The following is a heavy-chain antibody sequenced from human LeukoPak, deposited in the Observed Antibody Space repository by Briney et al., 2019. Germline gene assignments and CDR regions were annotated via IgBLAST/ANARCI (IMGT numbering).Heavy chain of an antibody. Sequence: LSLTCTVSGASISSRSNYWGWIRQPPGKVLEWIGRIRNKANSYTTEYAASVKGRFTVSRDDSKNSLFLQMNSLESEDTAVYYCARRNSVTQGLDNWGQGTLVTVSS. CDR1: GASISSRSNY. D-gene: IGHD5/OR15-5a*01. CDR3: ARRNSVTQGLDN. J-gene: IGHJ4*02. CDR2: IRNKANSYTT. V-gene: IGHV3-72*01.